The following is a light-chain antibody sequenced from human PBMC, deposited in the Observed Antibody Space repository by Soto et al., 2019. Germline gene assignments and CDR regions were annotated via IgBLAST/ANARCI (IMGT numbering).Light chain of an antibody. CDR2: EAS. V-gene: IGLV2-8*01. Sequence: QSALTQPPSASGSPGQSVTISCTGTSSDVGRYKYVSWYQQHPGKAPKVMIHEASNRPSGVPDRFSGSKSGNTASLTVSGLQAEDEADYYCSSYAGSNNYVFGTGTKVTVL. CDR3: SSYAGSNNYV. J-gene: IGLJ1*01. CDR1: SSDVGRYKY.